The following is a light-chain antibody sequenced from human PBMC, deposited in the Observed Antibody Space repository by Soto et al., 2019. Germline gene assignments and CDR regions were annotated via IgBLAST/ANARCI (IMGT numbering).Light chain of an antibody. CDR3: QQYSTSFLT. Sequence: EIVLTQSPGTLSLSPGERATLSCRASQSVDSDYLAWYQQKPGQAPRLLIYGASSRATGIPDRFSGSGSGTDFTLTISRLEPEDFAEYYCQQYSTSFLTFGGGTKVEIK. V-gene: IGKV3-20*01. J-gene: IGKJ4*01. CDR2: GAS. CDR1: QSVDSDY.